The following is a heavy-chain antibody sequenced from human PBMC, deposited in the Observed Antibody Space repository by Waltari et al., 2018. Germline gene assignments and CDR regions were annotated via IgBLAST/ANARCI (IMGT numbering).Heavy chain of an antibody. V-gene: IGHV4-34*01. CDR2: INHSGST. J-gene: IGHJ4*02. D-gene: IGHD3-22*01. CDR1: GGSFSGYY. CDR3: ARGYYYGDFDY. Sequence: QVQLQQWGAGLLKPSETLSLTCAVHGGSFSGYYWSWIRQPPGKGLEWIGEINHSGSTNYNPSLKSRVTISVDTSKNQFSLKLSSVTAADTAVYYCARGYYYGDFDYWGQGTLVTVSS.